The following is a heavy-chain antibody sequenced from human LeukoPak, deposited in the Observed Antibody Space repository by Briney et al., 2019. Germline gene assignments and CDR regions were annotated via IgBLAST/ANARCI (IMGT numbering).Heavy chain of an antibody. V-gene: IGHV3-23*01. D-gene: IGHD6-6*01. CDR2: VSGSGGST. CDR1: GFTFSSFA. CDR3: AKVMAARPFDP. Sequence: GSLRLSCAASGFTFSSFAMSWVRQAPGKGLEWVSVVSGSGGSTYYADSVKGRFTISRDNSKNTLSLQMNGLRAEDAAVYYCAKVMAARPFDPWGQGTLVTVSS. J-gene: IGHJ5*02.